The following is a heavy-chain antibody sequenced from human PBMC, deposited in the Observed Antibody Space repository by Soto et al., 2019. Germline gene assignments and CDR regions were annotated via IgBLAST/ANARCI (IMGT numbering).Heavy chain of an antibody. CDR1: DGSISSGGYY. Sequence: SETLSLTCTVSDGSISSGGYYWSWIRQHPGKGLEWIGYIYYSGSTYYNPSLKSRVTISVDTSKNQFSLKLSSVTAADTAVYYCARVPWSIPVRGMDVWGQGTTVTVSS. D-gene: IGHD6-6*01. CDR2: IYYSGST. J-gene: IGHJ6*02. CDR3: ARVPWSIPVRGMDV. V-gene: IGHV4-31*03.